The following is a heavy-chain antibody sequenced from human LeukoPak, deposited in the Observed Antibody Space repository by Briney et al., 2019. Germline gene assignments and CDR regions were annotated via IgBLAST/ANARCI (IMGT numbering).Heavy chain of an antibody. CDR3: ARDTYYSGSDIWFDP. Sequence: PGESLRLSCAASGFTFDTYAMSWVRQAPGEGLEWVSVISGSGDSTEYADSVKGRFTISRDNSRNTLSLQMDNLRAEDTATYYCARDTYYSGSDIWFDPRGEGTLVTVSS. V-gene: IGHV3-23*01. CDR1: GFTFDTYA. CDR2: ISGSGDST. D-gene: IGHD1-26*01. J-gene: IGHJ5*02.